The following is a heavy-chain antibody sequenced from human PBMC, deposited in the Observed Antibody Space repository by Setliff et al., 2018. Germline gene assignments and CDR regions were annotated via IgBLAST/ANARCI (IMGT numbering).Heavy chain of an antibody. D-gene: IGHD1-1*01. J-gene: IGHJ4*02. CDR1: GFTFSTHA. Sequence: GGSLRLSCAASGFTFSTHAMTWVRQAPGKGLEWVSTATTSGTYSYYADSVKGRFTISRDDSKNTLYLQMNSLRAEDTAVYYCAKELSMAYGNDWGLGTLVTVSS. CDR2: ATTSGTYS. CDR3: AKELSMAYGND. V-gene: IGHV3-23*01.